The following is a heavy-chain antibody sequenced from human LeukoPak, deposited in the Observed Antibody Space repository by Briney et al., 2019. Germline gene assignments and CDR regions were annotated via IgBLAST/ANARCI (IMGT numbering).Heavy chain of an antibody. CDR3: AKGSHRVVPAAINYYYGMDV. V-gene: IGHV3-23*01. CDR2: ISGSGGST. CDR1: GFTFSSYA. J-gene: IGHJ6*02. Sequence: GGSLRLSCAASGFTFSSYAMSWVRQAPGKGLEWVSAISGSGGSTYYADSVKGRFTISRDNSKNTLYLQMNSLRAEDTAVYYCAKGSHRVVPAAINYYYGMDVWGQGTTVTVSS. D-gene: IGHD2-2*01.